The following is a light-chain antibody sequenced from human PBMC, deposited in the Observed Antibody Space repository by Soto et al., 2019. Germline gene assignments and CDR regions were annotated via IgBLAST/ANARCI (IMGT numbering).Light chain of an antibody. J-gene: IGLJ1*01. CDR1: SSDVGGYNY. V-gene: IGLV2-14*01. CDR2: DVS. CDR3: SSYTTSSTRKIV. Sequence: QSVLTQPASLSGSPGQSITISCTGTSSDVGGYNYVSWYQQHPGKAPKFMIYDVSNRPSGVSNRFSGSKSGNTASLTISGLQAEDEADYYCSSYTTSSTRKIVFGTGTKVTVL.